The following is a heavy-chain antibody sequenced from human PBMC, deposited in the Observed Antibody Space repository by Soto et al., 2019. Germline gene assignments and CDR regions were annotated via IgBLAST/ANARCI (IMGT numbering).Heavy chain of an antibody. CDR3: ARYQIGKGFTD. CDR2: MNPSGDT. Sequence: QVQLVQSGAEVKKPGASVKVSCKASGSAFSGLDINWVRQATGQGLEWVGWMNPSGDTGYAQQFKGRVSMTRDTSMNTAYMELSSLRSEDTAVYYCARYQIGKGFTDWGQGTLVTVSS. CDR1: GSAFSGLD. D-gene: IGHD3-22*01. V-gene: IGHV1-8*01. J-gene: IGHJ4*02.